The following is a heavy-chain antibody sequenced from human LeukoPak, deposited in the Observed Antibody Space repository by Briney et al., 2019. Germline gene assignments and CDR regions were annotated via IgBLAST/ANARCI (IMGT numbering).Heavy chain of an antibody. D-gene: IGHD6-19*01. CDR3: ARVQGSGWSYDAFHI. J-gene: IGHJ3*02. V-gene: IGHV1-2*02. CDR1: GYTFNDYY. CDR2: INPNSGGT. Sequence: ASVTVSCKASGYTFNDYYMHWVGQARGKGVEWMGWINPNSGGTKFAQKFQGRVTMPRDTSISTAYMELSRLRSDHTAVYYCARVQGSGWSYDAFHIWGQGTMVTVSS.